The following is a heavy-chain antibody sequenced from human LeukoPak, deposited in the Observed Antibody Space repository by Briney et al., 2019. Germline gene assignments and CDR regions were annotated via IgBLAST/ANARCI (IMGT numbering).Heavy chain of an antibody. CDR2: ISSSSSYI. D-gene: IGHD1-26*01. J-gene: IGHJ4*02. Sequence: PGGSLRLSCAASGFTFSSYSMNWVRQAPGKGLDWVSSISSSSSYIYYADSVKGRFTISRDNAKNSLYLQMNSLRAEETAVYYCARVSGSYYRGYFDYWGQGTLVTVFS. CDR1: GFTFSSYS. V-gene: IGHV3-21*01. CDR3: ARVSGSYYRGYFDY.